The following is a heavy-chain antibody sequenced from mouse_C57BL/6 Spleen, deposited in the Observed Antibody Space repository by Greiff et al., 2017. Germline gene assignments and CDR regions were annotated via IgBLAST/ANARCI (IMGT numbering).Heavy chain of an antibody. Sequence: EVQRVESGPELVKPGASVKMSCKASGYTFTDYNMHWVKQSHGKSLEWIGYINPNNGGTSYNQKFKGKATLTVNKSSSTAYMELRSLTSEDSAVYYCANYYGSGDWYFDVWGTGTTVTASS. CDR1: GYTFTDYN. CDR2: INPNNGGT. CDR3: ANYYGSGDWYFDV. J-gene: IGHJ1*03. D-gene: IGHD1-1*01. V-gene: IGHV1-22*01.